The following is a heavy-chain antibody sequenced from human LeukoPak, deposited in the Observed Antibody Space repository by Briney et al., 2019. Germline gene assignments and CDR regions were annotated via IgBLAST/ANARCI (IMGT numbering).Heavy chain of an antibody. V-gene: IGHV1-2*02. CDR1: GYTFTGYY. Sequence: ALVKVSCKASGYTFTGYYMHWVRQAPGQGLEWMGGINPNSGDTNYAQKFQGRVTMTRDTSISTAYMELSSLTSDDTAVYYCARDAWLVGATNLYYFDYWGRGTLVTVSS. CDR3: ARDAWLVGATNLYYFDY. J-gene: IGHJ4*02. CDR2: INPNSGDT. D-gene: IGHD1-26*01.